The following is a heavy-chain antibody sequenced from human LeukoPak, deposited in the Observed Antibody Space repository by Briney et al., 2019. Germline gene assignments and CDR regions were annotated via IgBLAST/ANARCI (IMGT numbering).Heavy chain of an antibody. D-gene: IGHD4-17*01. J-gene: IGHJ4*02. Sequence: GGSLRLSCAASGFTFSSYAMHWVRQAPGKGLEWVAVISYDGSNKYYADSVKGRFTISRDNSKNTLYLQMNSLRAEDTAVYYSARDQPPNDYGDYGAQFDYWGQGTLVTVSS. CDR2: ISYDGSNK. CDR1: GFTFSSYA. V-gene: IGHV3-30-3*01. CDR3: ARDQPPNDYGDYGAQFDY.